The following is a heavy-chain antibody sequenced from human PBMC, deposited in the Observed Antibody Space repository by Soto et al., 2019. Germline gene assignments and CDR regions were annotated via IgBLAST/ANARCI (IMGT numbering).Heavy chain of an antibody. D-gene: IGHD3-16*01. J-gene: IGHJ4*02. CDR3: TLGGGLPLYD. CDR1: GGSISSGGYS. Sequence: QLQLQESGSGLVKPSQTLSLTCAVSGGSISSGGYSWSWIRQPPGKGLEWIGYIYHSGSTNYNPSLWRRIKVSLNRSKTQFDVKLVSVTAEDTAVYYCTLGGGLPLYDWGQGTLVNVSS. V-gene: IGHV4-30-2*01. CDR2: IYHSGST.